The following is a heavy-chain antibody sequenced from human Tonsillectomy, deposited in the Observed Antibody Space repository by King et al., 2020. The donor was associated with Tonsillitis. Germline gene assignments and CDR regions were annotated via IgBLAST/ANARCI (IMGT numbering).Heavy chain of an antibody. V-gene: IGHV1-58*01. D-gene: IGHD3-3*01. J-gene: IGHJ4*02. CDR2: IVVGSGNT. CDR3: AAEDHYDFPAPYKY. Sequence: VQLVESGPEVKKPGTSVKVSCKASGFTFTSSAVQWVRQARGQRLEWIGWIVVGSGNTNYAQKFQERVTITRDMSTSTAYMELSSLRSEDTAVYYCAAEDHYDFPAPYKYWGQGTLVTVSS. CDR1: GFTFTSSA.